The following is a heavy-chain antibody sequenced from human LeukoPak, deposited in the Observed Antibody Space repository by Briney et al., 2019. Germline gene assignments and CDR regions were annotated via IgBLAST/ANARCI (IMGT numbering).Heavy chain of an antibody. CDR2: LNLDGSDK. V-gene: IGHV3-7*01. CDR3: ARDPPSFQH. Sequence: GGSLRLSCVVSGFTFSESWMSWVRQAPGKGLGWVASLNLDGSDKYYVDSVKGRFTISRDNAKNSLYLQMNSLRAEDTAVYYCARDPPSFQHWGQGTLVTVSS. CDR1: GFTFSESW. J-gene: IGHJ1*01.